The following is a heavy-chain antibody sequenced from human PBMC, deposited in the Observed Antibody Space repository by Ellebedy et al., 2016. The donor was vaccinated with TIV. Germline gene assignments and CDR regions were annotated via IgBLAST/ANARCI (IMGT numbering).Heavy chain of an antibody. CDR3: ARDRLGWREPPNY. V-gene: IGHV3-7*03. Sequence: GGSLRLSCAASGFTFSSYWMSWVRQAPGKGLEWLANINQDGSGKYYVDSVKDRFTISRDNAKNSLYLEMNSLRDEDTAVYYCARDRLGWREPPNYWGQGTLVTVSS. J-gene: IGHJ4*02. D-gene: IGHD7-27*01. CDR1: GFTFSSYW. CDR2: INQDGSGK.